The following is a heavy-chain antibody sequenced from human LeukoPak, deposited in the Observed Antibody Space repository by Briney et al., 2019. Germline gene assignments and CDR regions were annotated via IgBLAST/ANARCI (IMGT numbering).Heavy chain of an antibody. Sequence: GGSLRLSCAASGFTFSSYWMHWARQAPGKGLVWVSRINSDGSSTSYADSVKGRFTISRDNAKNTLYLQMNSLRAEDTAVYYCARDRGYSYGNYYYYYGMDVWGQGTTVTVSS. CDR2: INSDGSST. J-gene: IGHJ6*02. V-gene: IGHV3-74*01. CDR3: ARDRGYSYGNYYYYYGMDV. D-gene: IGHD5-18*01. CDR1: GFTFSSYW.